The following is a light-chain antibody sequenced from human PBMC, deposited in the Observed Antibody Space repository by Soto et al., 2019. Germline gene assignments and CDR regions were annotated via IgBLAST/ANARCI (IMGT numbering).Light chain of an antibody. V-gene: IGKV3-15*01. J-gene: IGKJ5*01. Sequence: EIVMTQSPATLSVSPGERATLSCRASQSVGSNLAWYQQKPGQAPRLLISGASTRASGVPARFSGSGSGTDFTLTVSRLEPEDFAMYYCQQYHWAPDTFGQGTRLEN. CDR2: GAS. CDR3: QQYHWAPDT. CDR1: QSVGSN.